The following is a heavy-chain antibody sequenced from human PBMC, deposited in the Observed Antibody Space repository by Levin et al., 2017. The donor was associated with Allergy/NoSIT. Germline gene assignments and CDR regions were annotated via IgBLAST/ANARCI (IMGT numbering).Heavy chain of an antibody. CDR1: GFTFNSYS. V-gene: IGHV3-21*01. CDR3: ARGSTVGGYYFDF. CDR2: ISSSGSYI. Sequence: NPGGSLRLSCAASGFTFNSYSVTWVRQAPGKGLEWVSSISSSGSYIYYADSVKGRFTISRDNAKNSVYLQMNSLRDEDTAVYYCARGSTVGGYYFDFWGQGTLVTVSS. J-gene: IGHJ4*02. D-gene: IGHD4-23*01.